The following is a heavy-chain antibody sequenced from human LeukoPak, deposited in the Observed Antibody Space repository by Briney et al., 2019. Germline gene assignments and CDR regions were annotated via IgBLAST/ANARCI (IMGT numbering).Heavy chain of an antibody. D-gene: IGHD3-22*01. J-gene: IGHJ4*02. CDR3: AKDQGITMIVASKNFDY. V-gene: IGHV3-23*01. CDR1: GFTFSSYA. CDR2: ISGSGGST. Sequence: GGSLRLSCAASGFTFSSYAMSWVRQAPGKGLEWVSAISGSGGSTYYADSVEGRFTISRDNSKNTLYLQMNSLRAEDTAVYYCAKDQGITMIVASKNFDYWGEGTLVTVSS.